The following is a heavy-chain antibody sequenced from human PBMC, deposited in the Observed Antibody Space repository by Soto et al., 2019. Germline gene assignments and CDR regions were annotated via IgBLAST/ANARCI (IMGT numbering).Heavy chain of an antibody. CDR1: GFSLTTSGVG. D-gene: IGHD6-13*01. Sequence: SGPTLVNPTQTLTLTCTFSGFSLTTSGVGVGWFRQPPGKALEWLALIYWDDEKRYSPSLKSRLTITKDTFNKQVVLTMTNMELVDTATYYCAPRIAGAPHRNNNWFDPWGQGT. CDR3: APRIAGAPHRNNNWFDP. J-gene: IGHJ5*02. CDR2: IYWDDEK. V-gene: IGHV2-5*02.